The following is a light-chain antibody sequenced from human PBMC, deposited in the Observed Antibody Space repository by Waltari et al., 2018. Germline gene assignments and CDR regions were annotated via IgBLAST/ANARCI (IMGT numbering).Light chain of an antibody. J-gene: IGLJ3*02. V-gene: IGLV3-1*01. CDR1: QLGHKF. CDR3: QTWDGTTAV. Sequence: SYELTQPPSVSVSPGQTASITCSGDQLGHKFASWYQQKPGHSPVVVIYEDKKRPSGLPGRFSGSNSGNAATLTISGTQAVDEADYYCQTWDGTTAVFGGGTKLTVL. CDR2: EDK.